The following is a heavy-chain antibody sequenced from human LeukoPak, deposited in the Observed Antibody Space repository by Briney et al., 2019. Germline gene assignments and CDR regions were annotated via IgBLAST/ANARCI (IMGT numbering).Heavy chain of an antibody. CDR2: FIGRGGRT. Sequence: PGESLTLSCAASGFTFSSYGTSCVRHAPGKVLEWVSTFIGRGGRTDYADSVKGRFTISRDNSQNGLYLQMNSLRDEDTAVYYCAKRFMDGNYGLGWGYYYYYGMDVWGQGTTVTVS. CDR1: GFTFSSYG. D-gene: IGHD4-17*01. J-gene: IGHJ6*02. V-gene: IGHV3-23*01. CDR3: AKRFMDGNYGLGWGYYYYYGMDV.